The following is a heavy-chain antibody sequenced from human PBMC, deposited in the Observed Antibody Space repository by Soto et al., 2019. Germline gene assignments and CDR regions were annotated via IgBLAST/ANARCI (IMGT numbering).Heavy chain of an antibody. D-gene: IGHD2-2*02. CDR2: IWYDGSNK. CDR3: ARDSIRGGCDY. CDR1: GFTFSSYG. J-gene: IGHJ4*02. V-gene: IGHV3-33*01. Sequence: QVQLVESGGGVVQPGRSLRLSCAASGFTFSSYGMHWVRQAPGKGLEWVAVIWYDGSNKYYADSVKGRFTISRDNSKNTLYLQMNSLRAEDTAVYYCARDSIRGGCDYWGQGTLVTVSS.